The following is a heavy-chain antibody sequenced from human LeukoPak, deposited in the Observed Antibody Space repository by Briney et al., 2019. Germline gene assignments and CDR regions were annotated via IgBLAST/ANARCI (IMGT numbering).Heavy chain of an antibody. V-gene: IGHV3-23*01. CDR2: ISGSGGST. CDR3: AKDYSNGDYVDY. D-gene: IGHD1-1*01. J-gene: IGHJ4*02. Sequence: GGSLRLSCAASRFTFSSYAMRWVRQAPGKGLEWVSAISGSGGSTNYADSVKGRFTISRDNSKNTVYLQMNSLRAEDTAIYYCAKDYSNGDYVDYWGQGTLVTVSS. CDR1: RFTFSSYA.